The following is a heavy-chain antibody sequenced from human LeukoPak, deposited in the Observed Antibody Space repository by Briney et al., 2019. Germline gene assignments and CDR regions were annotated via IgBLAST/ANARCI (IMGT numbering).Heavy chain of an antibody. Sequence: TLSLTCTVSGGTISSYYWNWIRQPPGKSLEWLALIYWNDDKRYSPSLKSRLTITKDTSKNQVVLTMTNMDPVDTATYYCAHRDSSGYIYFDYWGQGTLVTVSS. D-gene: IGHD3-22*01. CDR1: GGTISSYYW. V-gene: IGHV2-5*01. J-gene: IGHJ4*02. CDR3: AHRDSSGYIYFDY. CDR2: IYWNDDK.